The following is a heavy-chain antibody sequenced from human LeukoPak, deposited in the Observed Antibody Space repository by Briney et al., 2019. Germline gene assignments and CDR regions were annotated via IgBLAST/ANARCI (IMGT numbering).Heavy chain of an antibody. Sequence: GGSLRLSCAASGFTFSKNAMSWVRQAPGKGLEWVSSLSGSGADTYYADSVKGRFTISRDNAKNTAYLQMNSLRAEDTAVYYYAKPRSGSYDFDYWGQGTLVTVSS. CDR1: GFTFSKNA. D-gene: IGHD1-26*01. CDR2: LSGSGADT. V-gene: IGHV3-23*01. CDR3: AKPRSGSYDFDY. J-gene: IGHJ4*02.